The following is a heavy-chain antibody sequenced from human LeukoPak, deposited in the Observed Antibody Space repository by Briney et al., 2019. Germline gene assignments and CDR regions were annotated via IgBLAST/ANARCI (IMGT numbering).Heavy chain of an antibody. CDR1: RFTFSSYE. Sequence: GGSLRLSCAASRFTFSSYEMNWVRQAPGKGLEWVSYISSSGSTRYYADSVKGRFTISRDNAKNSLYLQMNSLRAEDTAIYYCARDDLPWGYFDYWGQGTLVTVSS. D-gene: IGHD3/OR15-3a*01. CDR3: ARDDLPWGYFDY. V-gene: IGHV3-48*03. J-gene: IGHJ4*02. CDR2: ISSSGSTR.